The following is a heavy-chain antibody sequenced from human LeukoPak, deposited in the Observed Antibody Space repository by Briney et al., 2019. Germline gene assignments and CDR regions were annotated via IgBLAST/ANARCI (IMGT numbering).Heavy chain of an antibody. J-gene: IGHJ5*02. CDR3: AREGWSDP. CDR1: GYRFTSFA. CDR2: INANTGNP. Sequence: ASVKVSCKASGYRFTSFAINWVRQAPGQGLEWMGWINANTGNPTYAQGFTGRFVFSLDTSVSTAYLQIRSLKAEDTAVYYCAREGWSDPWGQGTLVTVSS. V-gene: IGHV7-4-1*02.